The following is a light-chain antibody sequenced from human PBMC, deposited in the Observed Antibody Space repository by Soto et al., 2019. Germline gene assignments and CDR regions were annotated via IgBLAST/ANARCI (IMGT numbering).Light chain of an antibody. CDR3: CSFAGGATFV. J-gene: IGLJ3*02. Sequence: QSALTQPASVSGSPGQSITISCTGTNNDVGGYNLVSWYQKHPGKAPKLVIYEANKRPSGVSDRFSGSRSGTTASLTISALQPEDEADYSCCSFAGGATFVFGGGTKLTVL. V-gene: IGLV2-23*02. CDR1: NNDVGGYNL. CDR2: EAN.